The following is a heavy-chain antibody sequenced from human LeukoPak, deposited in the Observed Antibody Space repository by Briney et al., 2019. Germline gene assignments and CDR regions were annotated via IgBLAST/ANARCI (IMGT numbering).Heavy chain of an antibody. V-gene: IGHV3-11*05. CDR1: GFTFSDYY. Sequence: PGGSPRLSCAASGFTFSDYYMSWIRQAPGKGLEWVSYISSSSSYTNYADSVKGRFTISRDNAKNSLYLQMNSLRAEDTAVYYCARGSSGWYRSGYFDYWGQGTLVTVSS. CDR2: ISSSSSYT. D-gene: IGHD6-19*01. CDR3: ARGSSGWYRSGYFDY. J-gene: IGHJ4*02.